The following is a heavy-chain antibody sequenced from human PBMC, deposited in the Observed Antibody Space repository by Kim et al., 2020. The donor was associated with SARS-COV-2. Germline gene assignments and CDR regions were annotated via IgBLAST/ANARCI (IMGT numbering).Heavy chain of an antibody. J-gene: IGHJ6*03. CDR1: GYTFTSYY. V-gene: IGHV1-46*01. CDR3: AGAPRMMYSSSKGDYYYYYYMDV. CDR2: INPSGGST. D-gene: IGHD6-6*01. Sequence: ASVKVSCKASGYTFTSYYMHWVRQAPGQGLEWMGIINPSGGSTSYAQKFQGRVTMTRDTSTSTVYMELSSLRSEDTAVYYCAGAPRMMYSSSKGDYYYYYYMDVWGKGTTVTVSS.